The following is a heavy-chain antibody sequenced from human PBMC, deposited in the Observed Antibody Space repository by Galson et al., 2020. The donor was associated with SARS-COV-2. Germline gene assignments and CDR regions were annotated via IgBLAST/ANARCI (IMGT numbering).Heavy chain of an antibody. J-gene: IGHJ4*02. CDR3: ARDPKYCDGSNCGGH. V-gene: IGHV3-21*01. D-gene: IGHD2-21*01. Sequence: TGGSLRLSCAASGFTFSSYNMNWVRQAPGKGLEWVSYISSGSSYIYYADSVKGRFTISRDNAKNSLYLQMNSLRAEDTAVYYCARDPKYCDGSNCGGHWGQRTLVTVSS. CDR1: GFTFSSYN. CDR2: ISSGSSYI.